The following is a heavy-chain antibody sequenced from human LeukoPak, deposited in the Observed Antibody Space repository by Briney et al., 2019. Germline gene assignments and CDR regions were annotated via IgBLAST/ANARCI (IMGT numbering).Heavy chain of an antibody. CDR3: AKGSSGSYHWGAFDI. CDR1: AFTFSSYA. Sequence: PGGSLRLSCVGSAFTFSSYAMSWVRQAPGKGLEWVSAISGSGGSTYYADSVKGRFTISRDNSKNTLYLQMNSLRAEDTAVYYCAKGSSGSYHWGAFDIWGQGTMVTVSS. V-gene: IGHV3-23*01. D-gene: IGHD1-26*01. CDR2: ISGSGGST. J-gene: IGHJ3*02.